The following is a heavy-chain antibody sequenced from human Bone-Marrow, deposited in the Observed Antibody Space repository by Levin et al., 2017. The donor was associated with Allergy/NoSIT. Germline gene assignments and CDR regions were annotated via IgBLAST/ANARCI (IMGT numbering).Heavy chain of an antibody. J-gene: IGHJ4*02. V-gene: IGHV5-51*01. CDR2: IYPGDSDI. CDR1: GYNFTIYW. D-gene: IGHD4-23*01. CDR3: ARAVGNSRFDY. Sequence: GGSLRLSCKGSGYNFTIYWLGWVRQMPGKGLEWMGFIYPGDSDITYSPSFQGQVTISVDKSISTAYLQWSSLKAPDTALYYCARAVGNSRFDYWGQGTQVTVSS.